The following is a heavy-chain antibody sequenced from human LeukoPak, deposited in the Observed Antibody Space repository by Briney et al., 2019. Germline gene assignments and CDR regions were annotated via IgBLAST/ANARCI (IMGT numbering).Heavy chain of an antibody. J-gene: IGHJ4*02. D-gene: IGHD3-22*01. CDR3: GIRDTSDYYVF. Sequence: PGGSLRLSCAASGFTFSSYSMNWVRQAPGKGLEWVSYISSSSSTIYYADSVKGRFTISRDNSKSTLYLQMNSLRAEDTAVYYCGIRDTSDYYVFWGRGTLVTVSS. V-gene: IGHV3-48*04. CDR1: GFTFSSYS. CDR2: ISSSSSTI.